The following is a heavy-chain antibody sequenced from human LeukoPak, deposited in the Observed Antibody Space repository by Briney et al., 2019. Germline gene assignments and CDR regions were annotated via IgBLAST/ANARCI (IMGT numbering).Heavy chain of an antibody. D-gene: IGHD2-2*01. V-gene: IGHV4-59*01. CDR3: ARTPFRRYQLRRGYYFDY. J-gene: IGHJ4*02. CDR1: GGSISSYY. CDR2: IYYSGST. Sequence: PSETLSLTCTVSGGSISSYYWSWIRQPPGKGLEWIGYIYYSGSTKYNPSLKSRVTISVDTSKNQFSLKLSSVTAADTAVYYCARTPFRRYQLRRGYYFDYWGQGTLVTVSS.